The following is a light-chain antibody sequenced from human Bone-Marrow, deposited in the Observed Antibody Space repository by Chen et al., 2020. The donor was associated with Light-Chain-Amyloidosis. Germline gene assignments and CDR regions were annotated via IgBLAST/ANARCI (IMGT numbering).Light chain of an antibody. Sequence: NFMLTQPHSVSESPGKTLIISCTRSSGSIATNYVQWYQQRPGSSPTTVIYEDDQRPSGVPDRFSGSIDRSYNSASLTISGLKTEDEADYYCQSYQGSSQGVFGGGTKMTVL. J-gene: IGLJ3*02. CDR2: EDD. CDR3: QSYQGSSQGV. CDR1: SGSIATNY. V-gene: IGLV6-57*01.